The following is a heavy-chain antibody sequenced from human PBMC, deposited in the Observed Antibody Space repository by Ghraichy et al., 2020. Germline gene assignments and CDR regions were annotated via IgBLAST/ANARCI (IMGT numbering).Heavy chain of an antibody. CDR2: ISAYNGNT. D-gene: IGHD3-3*01. CDR1: GYTFTSYG. J-gene: IGHJ6*02. Sequence: ASVKVSCKASGYTFTSYGISWVRQAPGQGLEWMGWISAYNGNTNYAQKLQGRVTMTTDTSTSTAYMELRSLRSDDTAVYYCARDQDYDFWSGYWHYGMDVWGQGTTVTVSS. CDR3: ARDQDYDFWSGYWHYGMDV. V-gene: IGHV1-18*04.